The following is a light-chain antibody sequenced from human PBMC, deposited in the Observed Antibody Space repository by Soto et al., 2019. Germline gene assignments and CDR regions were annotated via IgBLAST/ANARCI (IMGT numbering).Light chain of an antibody. Sequence: DIQMTQTPSTLSASVGDRVTITCRASQSISSYLNWYQQKPGKAPKLLIYKASTLKSGVPSRFSGSGSGTEFTLTISSLQPEDFAVYFCQQYGTSPWTFGQGTKVDIK. V-gene: IGKV1-5*03. CDR3: QQYGTSPWT. CDR1: QSISSY. CDR2: KAS. J-gene: IGKJ1*01.